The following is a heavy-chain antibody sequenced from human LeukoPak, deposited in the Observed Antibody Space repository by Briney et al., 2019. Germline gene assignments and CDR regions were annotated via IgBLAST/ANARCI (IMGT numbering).Heavy chain of an antibody. CDR1: GFTFDDYA. Sequence: GGSLRLSCVASGFTFDDYAMHWVRLAPGKGLEWVANIKQDGSEKYYVDSVKGRFTISRDNAKNSLYLQMNSLRAEDTAVYYCARAQTGTWGQGTLVTVSS. CDR2: IKQDGSEK. D-gene: IGHD1-1*01. J-gene: IGHJ5*02. CDR3: ARAQTGT. V-gene: IGHV3-7*01.